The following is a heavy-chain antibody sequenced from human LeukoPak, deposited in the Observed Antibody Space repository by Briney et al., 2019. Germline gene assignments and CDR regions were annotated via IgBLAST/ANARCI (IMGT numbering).Heavy chain of an antibody. CDR3: AFGGYDILTGYLDAFDI. CDR1: GGTFSSYA. Sequence: GSSVKVSCKASGGTFSSYAISWVRQAPGQGLEWMGGIIPIFGTANYAQKFQGRVTITADKSTSTAYMELSSLRSEDTAVYYCAFGGYDILTGYLDAFDIWSQGTMVTVSS. V-gene: IGHV1-69*06. D-gene: IGHD3-9*01. J-gene: IGHJ3*02. CDR2: IIPIFGTA.